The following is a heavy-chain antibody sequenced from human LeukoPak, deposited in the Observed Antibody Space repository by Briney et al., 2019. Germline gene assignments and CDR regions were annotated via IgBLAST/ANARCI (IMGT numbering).Heavy chain of an antibody. CDR1: GGSFSGYY. D-gene: IGHD3-22*01. J-gene: IGHJ4*02. CDR2: IYYSGST. V-gene: IGHV4-30-4*08. CDR3: ARVRVNDSSGYYYGPPTYYFDY. Sequence: KSSETLSLTCAVYGGSFSGYYWSWIRQPPGKGLEWIGYIYYSGSTYYNPSLKSRVTISVDTSKNQFSLKLSSVTAADTAVYYCARVRVNDSSGYYYGPPTYYFDYWGQGTLVTVSS.